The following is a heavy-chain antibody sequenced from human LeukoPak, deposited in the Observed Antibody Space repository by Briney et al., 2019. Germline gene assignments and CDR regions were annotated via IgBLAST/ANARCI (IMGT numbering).Heavy chain of an antibody. Sequence: ASVNVSCKASGYTFTSYAMHWVRQAPGQRLEGMGWINAGNGNTNYSQKFQRRVTITRHTSESTEYMELSSLRSEDTAVYYCARESIPIFGVETSLGYWGQGTLVTVSS. J-gene: IGHJ4*02. CDR2: INAGNGNT. V-gene: IGHV1-3*01. D-gene: IGHD3-3*01. CDR1: GYTFTSYA. CDR3: ARESIPIFGVETSLGY.